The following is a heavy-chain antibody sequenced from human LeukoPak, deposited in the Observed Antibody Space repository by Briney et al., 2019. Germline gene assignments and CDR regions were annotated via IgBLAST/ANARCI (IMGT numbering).Heavy chain of an antibody. D-gene: IGHD3-16*02. Sequence: ASVKVSCKASGYTFTSYAMHWVRQAPGQRLEWMGWINAGNGNTKYSQKFQGRVTITRDTSASTAYMELSSLRSEDTAVYYCARVGLGDYVWGSYRPLGYWGQGTLVTVSS. CDR2: INAGNGNT. J-gene: IGHJ4*02. CDR3: ARVGLGDYVWGSYRPLGY. CDR1: GYTFTSYA. V-gene: IGHV1-3*01.